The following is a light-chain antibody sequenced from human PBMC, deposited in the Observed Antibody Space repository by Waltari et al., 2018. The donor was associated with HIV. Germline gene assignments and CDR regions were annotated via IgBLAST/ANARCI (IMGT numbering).Light chain of an antibody. CDR3: QQLKIYPLT. Sequence: DIQLTQSPSFLSASVGDRVTITCRASQDISTYLAWYQQKPGKAPKLLIYFASTLESGVPSRFSGSGSGTEFTLTINSLQPEDSATYYCQQLKIYPLTFGPGTKVDIK. CDR1: QDISTY. CDR2: FAS. J-gene: IGKJ3*01. V-gene: IGKV1-9*01.